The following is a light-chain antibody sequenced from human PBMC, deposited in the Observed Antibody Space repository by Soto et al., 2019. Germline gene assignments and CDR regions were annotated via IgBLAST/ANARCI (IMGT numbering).Light chain of an antibody. CDR2: SND. J-gene: IGLJ2*01. CDR3: AVWDDSLDGVV. V-gene: IGLV1-44*01. Sequence: QSVLTQPPSASATPGQRVTISCSGSSSNIGSNSVNWYQQLPGTAPKLLMYSNDQRWSGVPDRFSGSKSGTSASLAISGLQSEDEADYYCAVWDDSLDGVVFGGGTQLTVL. CDR1: SSNIGSNS.